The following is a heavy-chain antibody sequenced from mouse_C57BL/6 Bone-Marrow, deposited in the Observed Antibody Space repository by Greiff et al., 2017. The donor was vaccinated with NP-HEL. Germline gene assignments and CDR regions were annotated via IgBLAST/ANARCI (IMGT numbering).Heavy chain of an antibody. D-gene: IGHD3-1*01. CDR1: GFNIKDDY. V-gene: IGHV14-4*01. J-gene: IGHJ2*01. Sequence: EVKLMESGAELVRPGASVKLSCTASGFNIKDDYMHWVKQRPEQGLEWIGWIDPENGDTEYASKFQGKATITADTSSNTAYLQLSSLTSEDTAVYYCTGLTFDDWGQGTTLTVSS. CDR3: TGLTFDD. CDR2: IDPENGDT.